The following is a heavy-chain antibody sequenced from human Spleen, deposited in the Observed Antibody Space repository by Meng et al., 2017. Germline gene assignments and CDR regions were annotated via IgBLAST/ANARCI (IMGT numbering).Heavy chain of an antibody. V-gene: IGHV4-38-2*02. D-gene: IGHD3-22*01. CDR1: GYSISSGYY. CDR3: ARDRSYYDSSGYLDY. CDR2: IYHGGST. J-gene: IGHJ4*02. Sequence: SETLSLTCTVSGYSISSGYYWGWIRQPPGKGLDWIGSIYHGGSTYYNPSLKSRVSISVDTSKNQFSLKLSSVTAADTAVYYCARDRSYYDSSGYLDYWGQGTLVTVSS.